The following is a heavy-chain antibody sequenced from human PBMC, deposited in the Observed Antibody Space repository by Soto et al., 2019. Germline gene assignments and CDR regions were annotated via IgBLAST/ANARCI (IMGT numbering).Heavy chain of an antibody. CDR3: AREIRYNWNPNWFDP. J-gene: IGHJ5*02. V-gene: IGHV1-69*13. Sequence: SVKVSCKASGGTFSSYAISWVRQAPGQGLEWMGGIIPIFGTANYAQKFQGRVTITADESTSTAYMELSSLRSEDTAVYYCAREIRYNWNPNWFDPWGQGTLVTVSS. CDR2: IIPIFGTA. CDR1: GGTFSSYA. D-gene: IGHD1-20*01.